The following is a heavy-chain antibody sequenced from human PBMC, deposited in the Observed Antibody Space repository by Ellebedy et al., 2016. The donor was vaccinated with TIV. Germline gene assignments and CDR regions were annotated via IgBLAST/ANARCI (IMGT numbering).Heavy chain of an antibody. D-gene: IGHD1-26*01. Sequence: GGSLRLSCAASGFTFSDYYMSWVRQAPGKGLEWVANIKQDGSQNYYVDSVKGRFTISRDNSKNSLYLQMNSLRTEDTALYYCARRRVVGADFDYWGQGTLVTVSS. V-gene: IGHV3-7*03. CDR3: ARRRVVGADFDY. CDR1: GFTFSDYY. CDR2: IKQDGSQN. J-gene: IGHJ4*02.